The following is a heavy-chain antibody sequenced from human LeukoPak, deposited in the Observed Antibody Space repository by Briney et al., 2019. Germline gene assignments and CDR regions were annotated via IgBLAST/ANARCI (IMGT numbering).Heavy chain of an antibody. D-gene: IGHD3-10*01. J-gene: IGHJ4*02. CDR3: ARGGDTTMVRGYFDY. CDR1: GGSISSGGYS. V-gene: IGHV4-30-4*07. CDR2: IYYSGST. Sequence: SETLSLTCAVSGGSISSGGYSWSWIRQPPGKGLEWMGYIYYSGSTYYNPSLKSRVSMSVDTSKNQFSLKLPSVTAADTAVYHCARGGDTTMVRGYFDYWGQGILVTVSS.